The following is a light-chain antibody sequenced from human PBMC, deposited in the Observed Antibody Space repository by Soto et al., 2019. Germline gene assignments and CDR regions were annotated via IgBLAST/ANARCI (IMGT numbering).Light chain of an antibody. CDR3: QHYNSYSEA. CDR2: AAS. Sequence: DIQITQSPSFLSASVGDRVTITCRASQSINKYLNWYQQKPGKAPKLLIYAASNLQGGVPSRFSGSGSGTEFTLTISSLQPDDFATYYCQHYNSYSEAFGQGTKVDIK. J-gene: IGKJ1*01. V-gene: IGKV1-5*01. CDR1: QSINKY.